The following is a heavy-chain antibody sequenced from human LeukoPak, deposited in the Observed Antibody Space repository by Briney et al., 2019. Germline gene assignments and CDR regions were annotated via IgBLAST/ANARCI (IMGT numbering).Heavy chain of an antibody. CDR1: GFSFEAYG. CDR2: ITWNSDDM. CDR3: TRVTSWRTGFDY. D-gene: IGHD1-1*01. Sequence: GGSLRLSCAASGFSFEAYGMYWVRQAPEKGLEWVSGITWNSDDMAYADSVKGRFTISRDNAKNCLYLQMNSLTVEDTALYYCTRVTSWRTGFDYWGQGTLVTVSS. J-gene: IGHJ4*02. V-gene: IGHV3-9*01.